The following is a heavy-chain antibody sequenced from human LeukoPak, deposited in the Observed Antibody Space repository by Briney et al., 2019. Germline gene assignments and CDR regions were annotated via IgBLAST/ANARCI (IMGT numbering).Heavy chain of an antibody. CDR1: GYTFTSYG. D-gene: IGHD2-21*02. CDR2: ISAYNGNT. V-gene: IGHV1-18*01. Sequence: AASVKLSCKASGYTFTSYGISWVRHAPGQGLEWMGWISAYNGNTNYAQKLQGRVTMTTDTSTSTAYMELRSLRSDDTAVYYCARVGLVVVTAYYYYYMDVWGKGTTVTVSS. CDR3: ARVGLVVVTAYYYYYMDV. J-gene: IGHJ6*03.